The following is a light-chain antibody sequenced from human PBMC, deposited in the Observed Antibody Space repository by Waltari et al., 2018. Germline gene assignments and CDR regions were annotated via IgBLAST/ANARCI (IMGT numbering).Light chain of an antibody. V-gene: IGKV3-11*01. CDR1: QSVRRY. CDR2: DIS. J-gene: IGKJ5*01. Sequence: ILTQSPATLSLSPGERATLPCRASQSVRRYLAWYQQKPGQAPRLLIYDISTRATGIPPRFSGSGSDTDFTLTISSLEPEDFAVYYCQQRSNWITFGQGTRLDIK. CDR3: QQRSNWIT.